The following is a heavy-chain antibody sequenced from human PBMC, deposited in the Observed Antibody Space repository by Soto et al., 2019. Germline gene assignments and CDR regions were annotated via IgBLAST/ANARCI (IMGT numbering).Heavy chain of an antibody. V-gene: IGHV4-59*01. CDR1: GGSISSYY. D-gene: IGHD4-4*01. Sequence: SETLSLTCTVSGGSISSYYWSWIRQPPGKGLEWIGYIYYSGSTNYNPSLKSRVTISVDTSKNQFSLKLSSVTAADTAVYYCARDDSNYPGWFDPWGQGTLVTVSS. J-gene: IGHJ5*02. CDR2: IYYSGST. CDR3: ARDDSNYPGWFDP.